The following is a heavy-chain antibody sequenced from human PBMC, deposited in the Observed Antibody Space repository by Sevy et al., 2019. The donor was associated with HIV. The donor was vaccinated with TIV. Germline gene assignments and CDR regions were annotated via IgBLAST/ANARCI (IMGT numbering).Heavy chain of an antibody. CDR2: ISYDGSHK. V-gene: IGHV3-30*03. D-gene: IGHD6-13*01. CDR1: AFTFSTYA. Sequence: GGSLRLSCAASAFTFSTYAMHWVRQAPGKGLEWVAVISYDGSHKYYADSVKGRFTISRVDSKSSLYLKMNTLRAKDTAVYYCARDAGYSVNWYPRFDPWGQGTLVTVSS. J-gene: IGHJ5*02. CDR3: ARDAGYSVNWYPRFDP.